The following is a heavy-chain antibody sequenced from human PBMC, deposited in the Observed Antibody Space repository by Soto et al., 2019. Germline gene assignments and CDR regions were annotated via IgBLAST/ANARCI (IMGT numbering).Heavy chain of an antibody. CDR3: AREGSGWRAYDC. CDR2: VSFDGGSK. V-gene: IGHV3-30-3*01. D-gene: IGHD3-10*01. CDR1: GFIFSTYV. Sequence: QVQLVESGGGVVQPGRSLRLSCEASGFIFSTYVMHWVRQAPGKGLVWVAAVSFDGGSKYYADSVTGRFTISRDNSRNSLSLRVNSPRLEDTAGYYCAREGSGWRAYDCWGQGNLVTVSS. J-gene: IGHJ4*02.